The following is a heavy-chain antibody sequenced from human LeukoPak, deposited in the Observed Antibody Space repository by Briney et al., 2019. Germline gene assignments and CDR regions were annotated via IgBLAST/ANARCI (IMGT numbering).Heavy chain of an antibody. J-gene: IGHJ3*02. CDR3: ARRLRIDASDI. Sequence: GESLKISCAASGFTFSSYSMNWVRQAPGKGLEWVSSISSSSSYIYYADSVKGRFTISRDNAKNSLYLQMNSLRAEDTAVYYCARRLRIDASDIWGQGTMVTVSS. CDR1: GFTFSSYS. CDR2: ISSSSSYI. V-gene: IGHV3-21*01. D-gene: IGHD4-17*01.